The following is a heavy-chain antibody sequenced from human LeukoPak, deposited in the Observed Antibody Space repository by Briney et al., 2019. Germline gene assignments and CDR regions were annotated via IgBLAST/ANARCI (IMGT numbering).Heavy chain of an antibody. CDR1: GYFFTGYY. V-gene: IGHV1-2*02. J-gene: IGHJ6*02. Sequence: GASGKVSCVAVGYFFTGYYMRWVRPADGHGRGWMGWINPNSGGTNYEHKSQGRVTMTRDTSISTAYMALSRLRSDDSAVDYWARESYGMDVWGQGATVTVS. CDR3: ARESYGMDV. CDR2: INPNSGGT.